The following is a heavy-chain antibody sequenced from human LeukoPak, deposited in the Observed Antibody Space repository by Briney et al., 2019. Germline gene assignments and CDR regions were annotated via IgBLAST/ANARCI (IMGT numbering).Heavy chain of an antibody. J-gene: IGHJ6*03. CDR3: ARDGYYDFWSGYPPQDHYYYMDV. V-gene: IGHV1-69*05. CDR2: IIPIFGTA. CDR1: GGTFSSYA. Sequence: SVKVSCKASGGTFSSYAISWVRQAPGQGLEWRGRIIPIFGTANYAQKFQGRVTITTDEFTSTAYMELSSLRTEDTAVYYCARDGYYDFWSGYPPQDHYYYMDVWGKGTTVTVSS. D-gene: IGHD3-3*01.